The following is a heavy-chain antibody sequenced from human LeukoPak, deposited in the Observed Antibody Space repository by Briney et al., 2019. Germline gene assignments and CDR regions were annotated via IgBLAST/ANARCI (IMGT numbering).Heavy chain of an antibody. V-gene: IGHV3-30*02. CDR2: IRYDGSNK. CDR3: AKRGSSWDETCTYYYYYYMDV. J-gene: IGHJ6*03. Sequence: GGSLGLSCAASGFTFSSYGMHWVRQAPGKGLEWVAFIRYDGSNKYYADSVKGRFTISRDNSKNTLYLQMNSLRAEDTAVYYCAKRGSSWDETCTYYYYYYMDVWGKGTTVTISS. CDR1: GFTFSSYG. D-gene: IGHD6-13*01.